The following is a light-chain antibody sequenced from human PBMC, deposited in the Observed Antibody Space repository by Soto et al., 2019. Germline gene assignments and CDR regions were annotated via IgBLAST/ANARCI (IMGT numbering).Light chain of an antibody. CDR1: SSNIGAGSD. CDR3: QSYDSSLSSSV. Sequence: QSVLTQPPSVSGAPGQRVTISCTGSSSNIGAGSDVHWYQQLPGTAPKLLIYDNSNRPSGVPDRFSGSKSGTSASPAITGLHAEDEADYYCQSYDSSLSSSVFGGGTKLTVL. V-gene: IGLV1-40*01. J-gene: IGLJ2*01. CDR2: DNS.